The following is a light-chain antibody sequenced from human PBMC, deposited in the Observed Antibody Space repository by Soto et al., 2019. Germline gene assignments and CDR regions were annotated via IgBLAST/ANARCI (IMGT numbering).Light chain of an antibody. Sequence: EVVLTQSPDTLSLSPGERATLSCRASQSISSDYLVWYQQKPGQAPRLLIYGASSRATGIPDRFSGSGSGTDFTLTISSLQAEDVAVYYCQQYYTTPRTFGHGTKVEIK. J-gene: IGKJ1*01. CDR3: QQYYTTPRT. CDR1: QSISSDY. CDR2: GAS. V-gene: IGKV3-20*01.